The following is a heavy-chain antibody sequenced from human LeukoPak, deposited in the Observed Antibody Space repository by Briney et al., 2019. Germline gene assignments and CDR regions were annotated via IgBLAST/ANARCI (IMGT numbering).Heavy chain of an antibody. J-gene: IGHJ4*02. D-gene: IGHD3-3*01. Sequence: SGGSLRLSCAASGFTFSSYVMHWVRQAPGKGLEWVAIISYDGSNEYYADSVKGRFTISRDNSKNTLYLQMNSLRAEDTAVYYCASEIIFGSFDYWGQGTLVTVSS. V-gene: IGHV3-30*04. CDR2: ISYDGSNE. CDR3: ASEIIFGSFDY. CDR1: GFTFSSYV.